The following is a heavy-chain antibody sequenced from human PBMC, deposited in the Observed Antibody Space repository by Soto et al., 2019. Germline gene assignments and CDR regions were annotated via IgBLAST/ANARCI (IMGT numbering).Heavy chain of an antibody. CDR3: ARDHGSGSYKNIIYYYYGMDV. J-gene: IGHJ6*02. V-gene: IGHV1-2*04. Sequence: GASVKVSCKASGYTFTGYYMHWVRQAPGQGLEWMGWINPNSGGTNYAQKFQGWVTMTRDTSISTAYMELSRLRSDDTAVYYCARDHGSGSYKNIIYYYYGMDVWGQGTTVTVSS. CDR1: GYTFTGYY. CDR2: INPNSGGT. D-gene: IGHD3-10*01.